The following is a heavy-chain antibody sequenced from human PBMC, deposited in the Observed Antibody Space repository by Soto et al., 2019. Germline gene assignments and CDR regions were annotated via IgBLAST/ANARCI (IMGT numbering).Heavy chain of an antibody. V-gene: IGHV4-34*01. CDR3: TRGRYYYDSSGYKY. CDR2: INHSGST. J-gene: IGHJ4*02. CDR1: GGSFSGYY. D-gene: IGHD3-22*01. Sequence: PSETLSLTCAVYGGSFSGYYWSWIRQPPGKGLEWIGEINHSGSTNYNPSLKSRVTISVDTSKNQFSLKLSSVTAADTAVYYCTRGRYYYDSSGYKYWGQGTLVTVSS.